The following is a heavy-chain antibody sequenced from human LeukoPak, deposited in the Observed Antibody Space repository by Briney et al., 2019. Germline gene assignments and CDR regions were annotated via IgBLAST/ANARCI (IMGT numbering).Heavy chain of an antibody. CDR1: GFTFSSYG. CDR2: ISYDGSNK. Sequence: GRSLRLSCAASGFTFSSYGMHWVRQAPAKGLEWVAVISYDGSNKYYADSVKGRFTISRDNSKNTLYLQMNSLRAEDTAVYYCAKDLRSSSFNWFDPWGQGTLVTVSS. V-gene: IGHV3-30*18. D-gene: IGHD6-13*01. J-gene: IGHJ5*02. CDR3: AKDLRSSSFNWFDP.